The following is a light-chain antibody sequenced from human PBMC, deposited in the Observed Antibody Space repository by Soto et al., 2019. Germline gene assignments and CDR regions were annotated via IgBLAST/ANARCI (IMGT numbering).Light chain of an antibody. V-gene: IGKV3-15*01. CDR3: QQYSNWPLT. Sequence: EIVMTQSPATLSVSPRERATLSCRASQSVGNNFAWYQQKPGQAPRLLIYGVSIRATGVPSRFSGSGSGTEFTLTISSLQSEDFEVYYCQQYSNWPLTFGGGAKVNI. CDR2: GVS. J-gene: IGKJ4*01. CDR1: QSVGNN.